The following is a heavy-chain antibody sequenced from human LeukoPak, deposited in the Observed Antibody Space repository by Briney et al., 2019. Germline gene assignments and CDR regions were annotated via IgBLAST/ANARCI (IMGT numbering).Heavy chain of an antibody. Sequence: GGSLRLSCTASGFTFGDYAMSWVRQAPGKGLEWVAFIRSKAYGGTTEYAASVKGRFTISRDDSKSIAYLQMNSLKTEDTAVYYCTRSYVDTAMVFDYWGQGTLVTVSS. V-gene: IGHV3-49*04. J-gene: IGHJ4*02. CDR2: IRSKAYGGTT. CDR1: GFTFGDYA. D-gene: IGHD5-18*01. CDR3: TRSYVDTAMVFDY.